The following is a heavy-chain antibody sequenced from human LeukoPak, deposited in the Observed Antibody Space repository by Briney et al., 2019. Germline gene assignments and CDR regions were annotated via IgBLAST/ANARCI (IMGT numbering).Heavy chain of an antibody. V-gene: IGHV3-48*03. CDR3: ERFDGGGSGWFSFDY. D-gene: IGHD6-19*01. Sequence: TTSIGSDVDYADSVKGRFTISRDNAKKSVYLQMNSLRVEDTAIYYCERFDGGGSGWFSFDYWGQGALVTVSS. CDR2: TTSIGSDV. J-gene: IGHJ4*02.